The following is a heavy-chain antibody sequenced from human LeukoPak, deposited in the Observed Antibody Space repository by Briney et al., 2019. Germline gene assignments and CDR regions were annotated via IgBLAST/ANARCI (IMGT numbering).Heavy chain of an antibody. CDR3: ANAGSDTMRGY. V-gene: IGHV3-23*01. Sequence: GGSPRLSCVASGFTFKNYAMTWVRQAPGKGLEWVSGISGSGGTTYYADSGKGRFTISRDNSKNTLYLQMTNPRADDTAVYYCANAGSDTMRGYWGQGTPVTVSS. D-gene: IGHD3-22*01. J-gene: IGHJ4*02. CDR2: ISGSGGTT. CDR1: GFTFKNYA.